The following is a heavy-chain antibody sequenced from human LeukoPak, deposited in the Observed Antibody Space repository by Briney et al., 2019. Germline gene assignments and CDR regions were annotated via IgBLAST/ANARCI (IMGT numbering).Heavy chain of an antibody. Sequence: SETLSLTCTVSGYSISSGYYWGWIRQPPGKGLEWIGSIYHSGSTYYNPSLKSRVTISVDTSKNQFSLKVTSVTAADTAVYYCARRPGGWYYFDYWGQGTLVTVSS. V-gene: IGHV4-38-2*02. J-gene: IGHJ4*02. CDR3: ARRPGGWYYFDY. CDR1: GYSISSGYY. D-gene: IGHD6-19*01. CDR2: IYHSGST.